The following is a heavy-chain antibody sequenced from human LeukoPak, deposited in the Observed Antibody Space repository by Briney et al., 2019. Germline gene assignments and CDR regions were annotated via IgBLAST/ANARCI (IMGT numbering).Heavy chain of an antibody. CDR2: ISYDGSNK. Sequence: GGSLRLSCAASGFTFCSYGMHWVRQAPGKGLEWVAVISYDGSNKYYADSVKGRFTISRDNSKNTVYLQMNSLRAEDTAVYYCAKDRYSSGWYSDFDYWGQGTLVTVSS. J-gene: IGHJ4*02. V-gene: IGHV3-30*18. CDR1: GFTFCSYG. CDR3: AKDRYSSGWYSDFDY. D-gene: IGHD6-19*01.